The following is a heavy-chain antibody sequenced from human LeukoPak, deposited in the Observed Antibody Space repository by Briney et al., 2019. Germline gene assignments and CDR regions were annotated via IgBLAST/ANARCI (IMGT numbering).Heavy chain of an antibody. Sequence: GGSLRLSCAASGFTVSSNYMSWVRQAPGKGLEWVSVIYSGGSTYYADSVKGRFTISRDNSKNTLYLQMNSLRAEDTAVYYCARDRTFTSILYYYYYGMDVWGQGTTVTVSS. V-gene: IGHV3-53*01. CDR3: ARDRTFTSILYYYYYGMDV. CDR2: IYSGGST. CDR1: GFTVSSNY. J-gene: IGHJ6*02. D-gene: IGHD3-16*01.